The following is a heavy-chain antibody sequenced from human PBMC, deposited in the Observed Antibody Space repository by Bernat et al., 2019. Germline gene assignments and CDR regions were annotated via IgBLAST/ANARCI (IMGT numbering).Heavy chain of an antibody. V-gene: IGHV1-69*01. J-gene: IGHJ2*01. CDR2: IIPIFGTA. D-gene: IGHD7-27*01. Sequence: QVQLVQSGAEVKKPGSSVKVSCKASGGTFSSYAISWVRQAPGQGLEWIGGIIPIFGTANYAQKFQGRVTITADESTSTAYMELSSQRSEDTAVYYCARGGRLGLWWYFDHWGRGTLVTVYS. CDR1: GGTFSSYA. CDR3: ARGGRLGLWWYFDH.